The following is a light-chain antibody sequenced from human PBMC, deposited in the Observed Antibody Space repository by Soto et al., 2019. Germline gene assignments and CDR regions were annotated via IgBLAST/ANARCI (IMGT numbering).Light chain of an antibody. V-gene: IGKV1-17*01. CDR2: SAS. J-gene: IGKJ4*01. Sequence: DIQMTQFPSSLSASVGDRVTITCRASQGIGNDLGWYQHKPGKAPKRLIFSASTLDSGVPSRFSGGGFGTEFTLTISSLRPEDFATYYCLHHYNYPLTLGGGTKVEIK. CDR3: LHHYNYPLT. CDR1: QGIGND.